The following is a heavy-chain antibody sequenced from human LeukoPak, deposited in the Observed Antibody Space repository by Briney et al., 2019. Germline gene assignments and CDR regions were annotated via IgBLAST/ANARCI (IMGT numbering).Heavy chain of an antibody. CDR3: ARRLTQYDCFDP. J-gene: IGHJ5*02. D-gene: IGHD2-2*01. Sequence: HSQTLSLICAISGDSVSSNSVTWNRIRQSPSRGLEWLGRTYYRSTWYNDYAVSVRGRITVNPDTSKNQFSLHLNSVTPEDTAVYYCARRLTQYDCFDPWGQGILVTVSS. CDR2: TYYRSTWYN. CDR1: GDSVSSNSVT. V-gene: IGHV6-1*01.